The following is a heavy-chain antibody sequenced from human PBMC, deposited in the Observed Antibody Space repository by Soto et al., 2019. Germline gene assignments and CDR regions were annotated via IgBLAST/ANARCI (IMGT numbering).Heavy chain of an antibody. CDR2: ISSNGGST. Sequence: GGSLRLSCSASGFTFSSYAMHWVRQAPGKGLEYVSAISSNGGSTYYADPVKGRFTISRDNSKNTLYLQMSSLRAEDTAVYYCVKGGCSSTSCYSFDYWGQGTLVTVSS. J-gene: IGHJ4*02. CDR1: GFTFSSYA. V-gene: IGHV3-64D*06. D-gene: IGHD2-2*01. CDR3: VKGGCSSTSCYSFDY.